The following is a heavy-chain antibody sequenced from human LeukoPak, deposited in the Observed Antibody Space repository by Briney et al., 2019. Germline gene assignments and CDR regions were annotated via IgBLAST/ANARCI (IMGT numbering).Heavy chain of an antibody. CDR3: ARGRKFSSWSYNWFDP. Sequence: SETLSLTCAVYGGSFSGYYWSWIRQPPGKGLEWIGEINHSGSTNYNPSLKSRVTISVDTSKNQFSLKLSSVTAADTAVYYCARGRKFSSWSYNWFDPWGQGTLVTVSS. V-gene: IGHV4-34*01. J-gene: IGHJ5*02. D-gene: IGHD6-13*01. CDR1: GGSFSGYY. CDR2: INHSGST.